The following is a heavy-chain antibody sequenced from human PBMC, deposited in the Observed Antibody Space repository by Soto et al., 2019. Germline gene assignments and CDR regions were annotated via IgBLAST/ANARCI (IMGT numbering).Heavy chain of an antibody. D-gene: IGHD2-21*01. J-gene: IGHJ4*02. Sequence: QVQLQESGPGLVKPSETLSLTCTVSGGSVTNHHLSWIRQPPGKELERMGYINYDGSTTYNPSLRSRVTMSLDTSNSQLSLKLSSVTAADTAVYYCATYLGGGGGRGYWGQGTLVTVSS. V-gene: IGHV4-59*08. CDR2: INYDGST. CDR3: ATYLGGGGGRGY. CDR1: GGSVTNHH.